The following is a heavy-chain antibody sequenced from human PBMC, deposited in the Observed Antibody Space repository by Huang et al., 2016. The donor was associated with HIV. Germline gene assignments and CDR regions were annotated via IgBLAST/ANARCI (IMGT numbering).Heavy chain of an antibody. J-gene: IGHJ6*03. V-gene: IGHV4-39*01. CDR1: GASISSASYY. CDR2: IYHTGAT. Sequence: QVKLQESGPGLVKYSETLSLTCTVSGASISSASYYWGWIRQPPGKGLEWIGTIYHTGATYYSPALKSRLAMSVDTSENQVSLRLRSVTAADTAVYFCARRWEGSFYYYYYIDVWGPGTTVTVSS. D-gene: IGHD1-26*01. CDR3: ARRWEGSFYYYYYIDV.